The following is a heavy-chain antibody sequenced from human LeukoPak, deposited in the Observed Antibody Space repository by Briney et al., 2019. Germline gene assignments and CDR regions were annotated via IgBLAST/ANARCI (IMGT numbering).Heavy chain of an antibody. J-gene: IGHJ3*01. V-gene: IGHV3-21*01. D-gene: IGHD6-13*01. CDR1: GFTFASYS. CDR3: ARDGAYSSSY. Sequence: PGGSLRLSCPASGFTFASYSMNWVRQAAGEGLEWVSSISTSSRYINYADSVKARVPISRDNAKNSLYLQMNSLRAEDTAVYYCARDGAYSSSYWGQGTMVTVSS. CDR2: ISTSSRYI.